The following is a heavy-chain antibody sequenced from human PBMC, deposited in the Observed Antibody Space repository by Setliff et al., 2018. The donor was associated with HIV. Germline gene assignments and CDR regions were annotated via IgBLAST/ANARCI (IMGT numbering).Heavy chain of an antibody. CDR1: GYTLTEFS. CDR3: APWRKVAAPGVWFSAHDY. Sequence: ASVKVSCKVSGYTLTEFSMHWVRQAPGKGLEWMGGFDPEEGETMYAQKFQGRVTETEDTSSDTAYMELSSLRSEDTAVYYCAPWRKVAAPGVWFSAHDYGGQGTLVTVSS. V-gene: IGHV1-24*01. CDR2: FDPEEGET. J-gene: IGHJ4*02. D-gene: IGHD2-15*01.